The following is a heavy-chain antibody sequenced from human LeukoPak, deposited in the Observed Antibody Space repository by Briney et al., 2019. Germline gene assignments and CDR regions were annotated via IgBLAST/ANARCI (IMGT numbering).Heavy chain of an antibody. J-gene: IGHJ4*02. CDR2: ISYDGSNK. V-gene: IGHV3-30-3*01. Sequence: GGSLRLSCAASGFTFSSYAMHWARRAPGKGLEWVAVISYDGSNKYYADSVKGRFTISRDNYKNTLYLQMNSLRAEDTAVYYCARDHYGSGDARRFDYWGQGTLVTVSS. CDR1: GFTFSSYA. CDR3: ARDHYGSGDARRFDY. D-gene: IGHD3-10*01.